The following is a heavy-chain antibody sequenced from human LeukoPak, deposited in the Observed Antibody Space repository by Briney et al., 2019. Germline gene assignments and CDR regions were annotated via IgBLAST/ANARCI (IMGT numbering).Heavy chain of an antibody. Sequence: SETLSLTCTVSGGSISSYYWSWIRQPPGKGLEWIGYIYYSGSTNYNPSLKSRVTISVDTSKNQFSLKLSSVTAADTAVYYCARRGADYLIDYSGQGTLVTVSS. D-gene: IGHD4-11*01. CDR1: GGSISSYY. J-gene: IGHJ4*02. V-gene: IGHV4-59*08. CDR2: IYYSGST. CDR3: ARRGADYLIDY.